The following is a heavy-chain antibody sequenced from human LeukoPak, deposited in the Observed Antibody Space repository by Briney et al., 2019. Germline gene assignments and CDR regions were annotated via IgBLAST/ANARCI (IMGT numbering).Heavy chain of an antibody. Sequence: GASVKVSCKASGYTFTANYIHWVRQAPGQGLEWMGWINPNSGGTNYAQRFQGKVTLTRDTSISTVYMEVSRLRYDDTAVYYCGRAPGRATIEYWGQGTLVTVSS. D-gene: IGHD3-10*01. J-gene: IGHJ4*02. CDR2: INPNSGGT. CDR3: GRAPGRATIEY. CDR1: GYTFTANY. V-gene: IGHV1-2*02.